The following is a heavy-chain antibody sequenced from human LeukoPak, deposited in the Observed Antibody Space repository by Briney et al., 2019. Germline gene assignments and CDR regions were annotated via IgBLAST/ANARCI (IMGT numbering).Heavy chain of an antibody. CDR1: GGSISSYY. Sequence: PSETLSLTCTVSGGSISSYYWSWIRQPPGKGLEWIGYIYYSGSTNYNPSLKSRVTISVDTSKNQFSLKLSSVTAADTAVYYCASLRPNTMVRGNDAFDIWGQGTMVTVSS. J-gene: IGHJ3*02. V-gene: IGHV4-59*01. CDR3: ASLRPNTMVRGNDAFDI. CDR2: IYYSGST. D-gene: IGHD3-10*01.